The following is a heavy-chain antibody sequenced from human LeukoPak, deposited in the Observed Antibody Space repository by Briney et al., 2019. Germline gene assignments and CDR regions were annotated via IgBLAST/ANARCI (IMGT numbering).Heavy chain of an antibody. V-gene: IGHV3-7*01. CDR3: AKGDYFDY. CDR1: GFTFSTSW. CDR2: IKEDGSEK. J-gene: IGHJ4*02. Sequence: PGGSLRLSCAASGFTFSTSWMSWVRQAPGKGLEWVANIKEDGSEKWYMDSVKGRFTIFRDNAKNSLYLQMNSLRAEDTAVFYCAKGDYFDYWGQGTLVTVSS. D-gene: IGHD3-16*01.